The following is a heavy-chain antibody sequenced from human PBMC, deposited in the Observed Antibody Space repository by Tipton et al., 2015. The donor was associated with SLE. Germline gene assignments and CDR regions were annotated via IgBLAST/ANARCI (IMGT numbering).Heavy chain of an antibody. CDR2: IYYSGST. CDR3: ARGDTASDY. Sequence: LRLSCAVYGGSFSGYYWSWIRQPPGKGLEWIGYIYYSGSTNYNPSLKSRVTISVDTSKNQFSLKLSSVTAADTAVYYCARGDTASDYWGQGTLVTVSS. V-gene: IGHV4-59*01. CDR1: GGSFSGYY. J-gene: IGHJ4*02. D-gene: IGHD5-18*01.